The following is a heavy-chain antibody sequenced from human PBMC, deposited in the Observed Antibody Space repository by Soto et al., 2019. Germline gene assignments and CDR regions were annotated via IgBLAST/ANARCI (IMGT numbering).Heavy chain of an antibody. J-gene: IGHJ4*02. CDR1: GDSISRGAFS. Sequence: QLQLQESGSGLVKPSQTLSLTCAVSGDSISRGAFSWSWIRQPPGKGLEWIGYIYQSGNTYYHPSPKSRVTISLERSKNQFSLKLSSVTAADTAVYYCVRGIKGLQIDFWGQGTLVTVSS. D-gene: IGHD4-4*01. CDR2: IYQSGNT. V-gene: IGHV4-30-2*01. CDR3: VRGIKGLQIDF.